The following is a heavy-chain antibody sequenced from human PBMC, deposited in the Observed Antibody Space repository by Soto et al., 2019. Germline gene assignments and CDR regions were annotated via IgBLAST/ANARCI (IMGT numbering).Heavy chain of an antibody. D-gene: IGHD5-12*01. V-gene: IGHV1-18*01. CDR3: ARDLNIVAQRASFTDY. J-gene: IGHJ4*02. CDR2: ISAYNGNT. Sequence: ASVKVSCKASGYTFTSYGISWVRQAPGQGLEWMGWISAYNGNTNYAQKLQGRVTMTTDTSTSTAYMELRSLRSDDTAVYYCARDLNIVAQRASFTDYWGQGTLVTVSS. CDR1: GYTFTSYG.